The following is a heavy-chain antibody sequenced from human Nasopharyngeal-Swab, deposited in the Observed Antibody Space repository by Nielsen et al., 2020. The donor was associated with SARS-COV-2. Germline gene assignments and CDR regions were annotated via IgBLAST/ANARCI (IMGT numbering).Heavy chain of an antibody. CDR3: VRGRRRVAAHQYWCFDL. J-gene: IGHJ2*01. D-gene: IGHD6-6*01. CDR1: GGSFSGYY. V-gene: IGHV4-34*01. CDR2: INHSGST. Sequence: SETLSLTCAVYGGSFSGYYWSWIRQPPGKGLEWIGEINHSGSTNYNPSLKSRVTISVDTSKNQFSLKLSSVTAADTAVYYCVRGRRRVAAHQYWCFDLWGRGTLVTVSS.